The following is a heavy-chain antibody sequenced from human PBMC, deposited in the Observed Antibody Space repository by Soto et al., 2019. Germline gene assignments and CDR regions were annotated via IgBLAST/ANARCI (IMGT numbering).Heavy chain of an antibody. CDR3: ARDPSDLWEPDQHFQH. D-gene: IGHD1-26*01. V-gene: IGHV3-21*01. CDR1: GFTFSSYS. J-gene: IGHJ1*01. CDR2: ITGSSSYI. Sequence: VQLVESGGGLVKPGGSLRLSCAASGFTFSSYSMNWVRQAAGKGLEWVSSITGSSSYIYYADSVKGRFTISRDNAKNALYLQMNSLRAEDTAVYYCARDPSDLWEPDQHFQHWGQGTLVTVSS.